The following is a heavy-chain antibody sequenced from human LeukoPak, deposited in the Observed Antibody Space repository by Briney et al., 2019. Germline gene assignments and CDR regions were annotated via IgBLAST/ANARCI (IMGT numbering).Heavy chain of an antibody. V-gene: IGHV4-39*07. CDR1: GGSISSSSYY. D-gene: IGHD3-16*01. Sequence: KPSETLSLTCTVSGGSISSSSYYWGWIRQPPGKGLEWIGSIYYSGGTYFHPSLKSRVTISVDTSKNQFSLRLTSVTAADTAVYYCARGDNTIGWFDYRGQGTLVTVSS. J-gene: IGHJ4*02. CDR2: IYYSGGT. CDR3: ARGDNTIGWFDY.